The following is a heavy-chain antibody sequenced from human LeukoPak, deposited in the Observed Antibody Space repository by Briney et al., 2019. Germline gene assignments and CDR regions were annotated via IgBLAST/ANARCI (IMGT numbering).Heavy chain of an antibody. CDR2: IYTSGST. CDR1: GGSFSSGSYY. V-gene: IGHV4-61*02. CDR3: ASTRGFFDY. J-gene: IGHJ4*02. Sequence: PSQTLSLTCTVSGGSFSSGSYYWSWLRQPAGKGLEWIGRIYTSGSTNYNPSLKSRVTISVDTSKNQFSLKLSSVTAADTAVYYCASTRGFFDYWGQGTLVTVSS.